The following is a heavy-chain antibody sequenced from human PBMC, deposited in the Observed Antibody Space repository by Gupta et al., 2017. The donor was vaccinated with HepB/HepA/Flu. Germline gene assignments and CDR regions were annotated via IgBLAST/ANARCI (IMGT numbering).Heavy chain of an antibody. CDR3: AKGPAPHYETSGDYSYTWFDL. J-gene: IGHJ5*02. V-gene: IGHV3-23*01. D-gene: IGHD3-22*01. Sequence: EVQLLESGGGLVQPEGSLRLSGAASGFTFSNYAMNWVRQAPGKGLEWVSGINGGGNSAHHADSVKGRFTIARDNSKSTRYLQMNGLRADDTAVYYCAKGPAPHYETSGDYSYTWFDLWGQGTLVTVSS. CDR2: INGGGNSA. CDR1: GFTFSNYA.